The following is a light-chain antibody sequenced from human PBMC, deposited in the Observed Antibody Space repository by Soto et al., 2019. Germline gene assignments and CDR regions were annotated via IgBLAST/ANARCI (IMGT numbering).Light chain of an antibody. J-gene: IGLJ2*01. CDR2: RNN. Sequence: QSVLTQPPSASGTPGQRVTISCSGSSSNIGSNYVYWYQQLQRTTTQLLIYRNNQRPSAVADRFSCSTTGTSASLAISGLRSADEADYYCAAWDDSMSGRGVFGGGTKLTVL. CDR1: SSNIGSNY. V-gene: IGLV1-47*01. CDR3: AAWDDSMSGRGV.